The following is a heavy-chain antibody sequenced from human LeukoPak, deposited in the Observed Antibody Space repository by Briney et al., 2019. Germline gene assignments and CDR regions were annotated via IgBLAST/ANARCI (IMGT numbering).Heavy chain of an antibody. CDR3: ARDPQRRDDYNSLDY. V-gene: IGHV3-7*01. CDR2: IKEDGSDK. Sequence: GGSLRLSCAASGFTFSSYWMSWVRQAPGKGLEWVANIKEDGSDKYHVGSVEGRFTISRDNAKNSLYLQMNSLRAEDTAVYYCARDPQRRDDYNSLDYWGQGTLATVSS. CDR1: GFTFSSYW. J-gene: IGHJ4*02. D-gene: IGHD5-24*01.